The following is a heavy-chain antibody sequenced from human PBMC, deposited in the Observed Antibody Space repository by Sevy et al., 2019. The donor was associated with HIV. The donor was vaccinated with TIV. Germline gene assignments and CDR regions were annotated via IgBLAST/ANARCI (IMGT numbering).Heavy chain of an antibody. Sequence: GGSLRLSCAASGFTFSSYAMSWVRQAPGKGLEWVSAISGSGGSTYYPDSVKGRFTISRDKSKNTRYLQLNSLRAEDTAVYDWAKGGKQLDMYYFDYWGQGTLVTVSS. D-gene: IGHD6-13*01. V-gene: IGHV3-23*01. CDR1: GFTFSSYA. J-gene: IGHJ4*02. CDR2: ISGSGGST. CDR3: AKGGKQLDMYYFDY.